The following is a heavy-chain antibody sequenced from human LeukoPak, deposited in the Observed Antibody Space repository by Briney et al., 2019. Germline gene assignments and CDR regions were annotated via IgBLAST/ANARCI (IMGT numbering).Heavy chain of an antibody. D-gene: IGHD2-8*01. Sequence: SETLSLTCTVSGGSISSYYWSWIRQPAGKGLEWIGRIYTSGSTNYNPSLKSRVTMSVDTSKNQFSLKLSSVTAADTAVYYCARLMVFRKDYYYMDVWGKGTTVTVSS. CDR1: GGSISSYY. J-gene: IGHJ6*03. CDR3: ARLMVFRKDYYYMDV. CDR2: IYTSGST. V-gene: IGHV4-4*07.